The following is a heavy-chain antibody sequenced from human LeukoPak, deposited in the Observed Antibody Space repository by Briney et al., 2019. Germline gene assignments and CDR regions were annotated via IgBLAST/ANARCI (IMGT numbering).Heavy chain of an antibody. CDR3: ASAFDCGGDCYPPMTFDY. D-gene: IGHD2-21*02. J-gene: IGHJ4*02. Sequence: PGGSLRLSCAASGFTFSRYWMSWVRQAPGKGLEWVANIKQDGSEKYYVDSVKGRFTISRDNAKNSLYLQMNSLRAEDTAVYYCASAFDCGGDCYPPMTFDYWGQGTLVTVSS. V-gene: IGHV3-7*01. CDR1: GFTFSRYW. CDR2: IKQDGSEK.